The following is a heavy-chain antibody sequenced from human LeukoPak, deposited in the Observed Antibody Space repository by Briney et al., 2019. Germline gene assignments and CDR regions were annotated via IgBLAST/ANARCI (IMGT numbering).Heavy chain of an antibody. J-gene: IGHJ5*02. Sequence: SETLSLTCTVSGGSISNYYWVWIRQPPGKGLEWIGYIHSSGRTNYNPSLKSRVTISVDTSKNQFSLKLSSVTAADTAVYYCARAAYYGSGSYVVWFDPWGQGTLVTVSS. CDR2: IHSSGRT. CDR3: ARAAYYGSGSYVVWFDP. CDR1: GGSISNYY. V-gene: IGHV4-59*12. D-gene: IGHD3-10*01.